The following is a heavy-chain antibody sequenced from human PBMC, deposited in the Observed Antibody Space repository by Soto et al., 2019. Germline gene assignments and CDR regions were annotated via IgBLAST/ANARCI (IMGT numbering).Heavy chain of an antibody. J-gene: IGHJ4*02. Sequence: GGSLRLSCAPSGFTFSSYGMHWARQAPGKGLEWVAAIWYDGSNKVYADSVKGRFTISRDNSKNSLYLQMNSLRAEDTAVYYCACMTTVTTHSDYWGQGTLVTVSS. V-gene: IGHV3-33*03. D-gene: IGHD4-17*01. CDR2: IWYDGSNK. CDR3: ACMTTVTTHSDY. CDR1: GFTFSSYG.